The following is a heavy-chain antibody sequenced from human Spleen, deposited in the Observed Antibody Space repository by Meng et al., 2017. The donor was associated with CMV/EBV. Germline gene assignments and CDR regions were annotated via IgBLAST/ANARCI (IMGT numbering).Heavy chain of an antibody. J-gene: IGHJ4*02. CDR3: VRSPGYCSSTNCYSNHFDY. Sequence: GESLKISCAVSGMNFNTYWIHWVRQTPGTGLEWVSAINTYGVTTFYADSVKGRFFISRDNSNNTLYLQMNGLGAEDTAVYYCVRSPGYCSSTNCYSNHFDYWGQGALVTVSS. CDR2: INTYGVTT. V-gene: IGHV3-23*01. D-gene: IGHD2-2*01. CDR1: GMNFNTYW.